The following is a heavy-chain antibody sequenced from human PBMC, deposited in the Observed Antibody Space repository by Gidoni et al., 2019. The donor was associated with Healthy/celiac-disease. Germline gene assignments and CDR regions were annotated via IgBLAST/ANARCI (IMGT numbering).Heavy chain of an antibody. CDR1: GGSFSRGSYH. CDR2: IYYSGST. CDR3: ARVLYCGGDCYSRSAEYFQH. J-gene: IGHJ1*01. D-gene: IGHD2-21*02. Sequence: QVQLQESGPGLVKPSETLSLTCTVPGGSFSRGSYHWSWIRQPPGKGLEWMGYIYYSGSTNYNPSLKSRVTISVDTSKNQFSLKLSSVTAADTAVYYCARVLYCGGDCYSRSAEYFQHWGQGTLVTVSS. V-gene: IGHV4-61*01.